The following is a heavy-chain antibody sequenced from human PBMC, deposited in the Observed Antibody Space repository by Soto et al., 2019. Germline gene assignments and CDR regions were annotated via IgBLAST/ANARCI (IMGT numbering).Heavy chain of an antibody. Sequence: ASVKVSCKASGGTFSSYAISWVRQAPGQGLEWMGRIIPILGIANYAQKFQGRVTITADKSTSTAYMELSSLRSEDTAVYYCVRDRGELLSSEFDYWGQGTLVTVSS. J-gene: IGHJ4*02. V-gene: IGHV1-69*04. CDR3: VRDRGELLSSEFDY. CDR1: GGTFSSYA. D-gene: IGHD3-10*01. CDR2: IIPILGIA.